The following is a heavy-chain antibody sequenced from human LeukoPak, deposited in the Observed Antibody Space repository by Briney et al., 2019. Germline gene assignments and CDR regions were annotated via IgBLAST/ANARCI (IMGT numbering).Heavy chain of an antibody. CDR2: ISSSSSYI. Sequence: GGSLRLSCAASGFTFSSYSMNWVRQAPGKGLEWVSSISSSSSYIYYADSVKGRFTISRDNAKNSLYLQMNSLRAEDTAVYYCARESFVGDRDYYDSSGFPYWGQGTLVTVSS. V-gene: IGHV3-21*01. CDR3: ARESFVGDRDYYDSSGFPY. D-gene: IGHD3-22*01. CDR1: GFTFSSYS. J-gene: IGHJ4*02.